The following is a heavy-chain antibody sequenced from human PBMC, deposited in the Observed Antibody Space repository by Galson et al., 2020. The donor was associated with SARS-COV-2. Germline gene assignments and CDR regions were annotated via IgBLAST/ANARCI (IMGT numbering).Heavy chain of an antibody. CDR1: GFTFSNYA. CDR2: ISHDGSNK. J-gene: IGHJ4*02. D-gene: IGHD3-10*01. V-gene: IGHV3-30-3*01. CDR3: ARDPRYYYGSVTDID. Sequence: GGSLRLSCAASGFTFSNYAMHWVRQGPGKGLEWVAVISHDGSNKYYADSVKGRFTISRDNSKSTVYLQMNSLRAEDTAVYYCARDPRYYYGSVTDIDWGQGTLVTVSS.